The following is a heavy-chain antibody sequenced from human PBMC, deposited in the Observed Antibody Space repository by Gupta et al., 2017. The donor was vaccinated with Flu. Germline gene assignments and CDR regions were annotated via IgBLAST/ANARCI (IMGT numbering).Heavy chain of an antibody. D-gene: IGHD3-22*01. CDR2: ISSSGSTI. J-gene: IGHJ1*01. CDR3: ARDSHTAYYVAEYFQH. Sequence: QVQLVESGGGLVKPGGSLRPSCDASGFTFSDYYRSWIRQAPGKGLEWVSYISSSGSTIYYADSVKGRFTISRDNAKNSLYLQMNSLRAEDTAVYYCARDSHTAYYVAEYFQHWGQGTLVTVSS. V-gene: IGHV3-11*01. CDR1: GFTFSDYY.